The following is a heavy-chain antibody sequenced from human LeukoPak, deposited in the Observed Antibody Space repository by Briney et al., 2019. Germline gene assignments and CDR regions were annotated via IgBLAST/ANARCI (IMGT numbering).Heavy chain of an antibody. Sequence: ASVKVSCKTSGYTFTSQGIYWVRQAPGQGLEYMGWISPYNGNTNYAQKLQGRVFMTTDTSTNTAYMELRSLRSDDTAVYYCAREWSHFGDYWGQGAVVTVSS. J-gene: IGHJ4*02. CDR1: GYTFTSQG. CDR3: AREWSHFGDY. D-gene: IGHD3-3*02. V-gene: IGHV1-18*01. CDR2: ISPYNGNT.